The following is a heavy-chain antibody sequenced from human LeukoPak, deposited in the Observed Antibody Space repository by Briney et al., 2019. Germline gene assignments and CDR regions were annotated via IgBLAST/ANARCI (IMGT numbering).Heavy chain of an antibody. CDR2: ISSSSRYI. J-gene: IGHJ5*02. V-gene: IGHV3-21*01. D-gene: IGHD3-10*01. CDR3: ARVERYGSASNWFDP. Sequence: GGSLRLSCAASGFTFSSYSMNWVRQATGKGLEWVSYISSSSRYIYYADSVKGRFTIARDNAKNSLYLQMNSLRAEDTAVYYCARVERYGSASNWFDPWGQGTLVTVSS. CDR1: GFTFSSYS.